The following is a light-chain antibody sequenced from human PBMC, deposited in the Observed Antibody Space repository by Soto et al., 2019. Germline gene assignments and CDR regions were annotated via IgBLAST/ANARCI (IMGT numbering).Light chain of an antibody. Sequence: QSVLTQPPSVSGAPGQRVTISCTGSSPNIGAGYDVHWYQQLPGTAPKLLIYTNTNRPSGVPDRFSGSKSGTSASLAIAGLQPEDEADYYCQSYDSSLSGSVVFGGGTKVTVL. CDR2: TNT. V-gene: IGLV1-40*01. CDR3: QSYDSSLSGSVV. CDR1: SPNIGAGYD. J-gene: IGLJ2*01.